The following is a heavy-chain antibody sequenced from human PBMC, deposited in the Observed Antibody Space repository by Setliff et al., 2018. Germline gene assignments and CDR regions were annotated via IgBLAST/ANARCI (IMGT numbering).Heavy chain of an antibody. Sequence: ASVKVSCKTSGYPFTSTAMHWLRQAPGQSLEWMGWINGANGNTKYSEKFQDRLTFTIDTFATTAYLDLSTLTSADTAVYFCARGPIVSWSAPFDYWGQGTLVTSPQ. CDR3: ARGPIVSWSAPFDY. J-gene: IGHJ4*02. CDR1: GYPFTSTA. V-gene: IGHV1-3*01. CDR2: INGANGNT. D-gene: IGHD3-22*01.